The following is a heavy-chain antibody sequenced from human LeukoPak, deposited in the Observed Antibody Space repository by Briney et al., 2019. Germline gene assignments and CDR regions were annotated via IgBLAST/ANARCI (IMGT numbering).Heavy chain of an antibody. CDR2: IFGGDTT. J-gene: IGHJ4*02. D-gene: IGHD1/OR15-1a*01. CDR1: GFIVRSNY. V-gene: IGHV3-53*01. Sequence: PGGSLRLSCVVSGFIVRSNYVSWVRQAPGKGLEWVSIIFGGDTTYYADSVRGRFSLTRDNPKNTLYLQMNNLRAEDTAVYYCARVSLAGTEFDYWGQGIPVTVSS. CDR3: ARVSLAGTEFDY.